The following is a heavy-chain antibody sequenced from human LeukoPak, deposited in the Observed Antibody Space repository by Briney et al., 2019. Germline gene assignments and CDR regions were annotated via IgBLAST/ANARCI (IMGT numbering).Heavy chain of an antibody. CDR1: GFIFSSYW. CDR2: IYSGGNT. V-gene: IGHV3-66*01. D-gene: IGHD3-22*01. J-gene: IGHJ4*02. Sequence: GGSLRLSCVASGFIFSSYWMSWVRQAPGKGLECVSVIYSGGNTYYTDSVKGRFTISRENSKNTLYLQMNSLRAEDTAVYYCARKTDSGGQGDYWGPGTLVTVSS. CDR3: ARKTDSGGQGDY.